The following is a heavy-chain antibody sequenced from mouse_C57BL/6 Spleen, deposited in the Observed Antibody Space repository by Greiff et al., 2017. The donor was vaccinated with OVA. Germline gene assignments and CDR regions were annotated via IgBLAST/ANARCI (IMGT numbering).Heavy chain of an antibody. J-gene: IGHJ2*01. D-gene: IGHD1-1*01. Sequence: EVQLHQSGAELVRPGASVKLSCTASGFNIKDDYMHWVKQRPEQGLEWIGWIDPENGDTEYASKFQGKATITADTSSNTAYLQLSSLTSEDTAVYYCTLLLLGYWGQGTTLTVSS. CDR2: IDPENGDT. CDR1: GFNIKDDY. CDR3: TLLLLGY. V-gene: IGHV14-4*01.